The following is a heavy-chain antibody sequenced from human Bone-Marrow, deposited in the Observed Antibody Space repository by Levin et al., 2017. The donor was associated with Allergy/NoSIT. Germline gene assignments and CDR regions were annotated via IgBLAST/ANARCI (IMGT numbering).Heavy chain of an antibody. J-gene: IGHJ4*02. CDR1: GYSFSYYW. Sequence: RGESLKISCKASGYSFSYYWIAWVRQMPGKGLELMGIIYPGDSDTRYSPSFQGQVTISADKSISTAYLQLSSLKASDTAMYYCARHEQGPKRGYLDYWGQGSLVTVSS. D-gene: IGHD1/OR15-1a*01. V-gene: IGHV5-51*01. CDR2: IYPGDSDT. CDR3: ARHEQGPKRGYLDY.